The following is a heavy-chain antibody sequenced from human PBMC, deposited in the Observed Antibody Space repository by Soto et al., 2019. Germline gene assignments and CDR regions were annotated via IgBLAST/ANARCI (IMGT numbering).Heavy chain of an antibody. CDR3: AHSPYPSSSYYFDY. CDR1: GFSLSTSGVG. CDR2: IYWDDDK. D-gene: IGHD6-6*01. J-gene: IGHJ4*02. Sequence: QITLKESGPTLVKPTQTLTLTCTFTGFSLSTSGVGVGWIRQPPGKALEWLALIYWDDDKRDSPSLKSRLTITNDTSKNQVVLTLTNMDPVDTATYYCAHSPYPSSSYYFDYWGQGTLVTVSS. V-gene: IGHV2-5*02.